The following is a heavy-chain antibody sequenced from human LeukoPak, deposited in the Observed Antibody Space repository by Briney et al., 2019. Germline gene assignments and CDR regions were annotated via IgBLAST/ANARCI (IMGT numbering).Heavy chain of an antibody. D-gene: IGHD1-7*01. V-gene: IGHV3-23*01. CDR1: GFTFNNYP. CDR2: ITGGADST. CDR3: VKDHEAELGDY. J-gene: IGHJ4*02. Sequence: GGSLRLSCAGSGFTFNNYPISWVRQTPGKGLEWVSAITGGADSTYYADSVKGRFTISRDNSKNTLYLQMNSLRAEDTAVYYCVKDHEAELGDYWGQGTLVTVSS.